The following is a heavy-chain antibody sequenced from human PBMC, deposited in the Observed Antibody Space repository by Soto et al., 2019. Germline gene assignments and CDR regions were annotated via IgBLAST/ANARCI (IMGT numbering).Heavy chain of an antibody. CDR3: ARDADSSGYFGLVPRLFFDY. Sequence: QVQLQESGPGLVKPSETLSLTCTVSDGSISSYYWSWIRQPAGKGLEWIGRIYTSGSTNYNPSLMSRDTVSVGPTKNDFALKLSSVTVADTAVYYFARDADSSGYFGLVPRLFFDYWGQGSLVTVSS. D-gene: IGHD3-22*01. CDR2: IYTSGST. CDR1: DGSISSYY. V-gene: IGHV4-4*07. J-gene: IGHJ4*02.